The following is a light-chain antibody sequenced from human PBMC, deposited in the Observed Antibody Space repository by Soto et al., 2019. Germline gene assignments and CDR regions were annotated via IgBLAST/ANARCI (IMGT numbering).Light chain of an antibody. CDR3: QQHSNWPYT. CDR1: QSVSSY. J-gene: IGKJ2*01. V-gene: IGKV3-11*01. Sequence: EIVLTQSPATLSLSPGERATLSCRASQSVSSYFAWYQQRPGQAPRLLIYDVSNRATGIAARFSGSGSGTDFTLTIDSVEPEDFAVYYCQQHSNWPYTFCHGTKVEIK. CDR2: DVS.